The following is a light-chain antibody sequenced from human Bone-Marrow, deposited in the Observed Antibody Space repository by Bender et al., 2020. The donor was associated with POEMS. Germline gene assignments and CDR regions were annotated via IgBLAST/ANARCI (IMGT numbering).Light chain of an antibody. Sequence: QSALTQPASVSGSPGQSITISCAGTSSDVGNYNRVSWYQQHPAKAPKCMIYEDTKRPSGVSNRSSGSKSGNTASLTISGLQPEDEADYYCCSYAGSYTWVFGGGTKVTVL. V-gene: IGLV2-23*01. CDR3: CSYAGSYTWV. J-gene: IGLJ3*02. CDR2: EDT. CDR1: SSDVGNYNR.